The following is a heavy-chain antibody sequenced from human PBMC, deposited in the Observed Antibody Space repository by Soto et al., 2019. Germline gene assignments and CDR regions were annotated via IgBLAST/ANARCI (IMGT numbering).Heavy chain of an antibody. V-gene: IGHV3-43*01. Sequence: GESLKISCAASGFTFDDYTMHWVRQAPGKGLEWVSLISWDGGDTYYADSVKGRFTISRDDSKNSLYLQMNSLRTEDTALYYCAKHETIFGAVPGSFDYWGQGTLVTVSS. CDR3: AKHETIFGAVPGSFDY. D-gene: IGHD3-3*01. J-gene: IGHJ4*02. CDR2: ISWDGGDT. CDR1: GFTFDDYT.